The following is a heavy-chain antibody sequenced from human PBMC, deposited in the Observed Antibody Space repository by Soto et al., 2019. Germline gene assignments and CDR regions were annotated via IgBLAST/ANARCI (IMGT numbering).Heavy chain of an antibody. V-gene: IGHV3-23*01. J-gene: IGHJ4*02. D-gene: IGHD2-15*01. CDR2: ISGSAGST. CDR1: GFTFSSYA. Sequence: GGSLRLSCAASGFTFSSYAMSWVRQAPGRGLEWVSDISGSAGSTSYGDSVKGRFTVSRDNSKNTLYLQMNSLRAEDTAVYYCARDSGGYLASFDYWGQGTLVTVSS. CDR3: ARDSGGYLASFDY.